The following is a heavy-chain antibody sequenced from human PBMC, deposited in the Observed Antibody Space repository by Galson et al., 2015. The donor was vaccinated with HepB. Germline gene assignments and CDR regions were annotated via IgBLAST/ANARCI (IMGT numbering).Heavy chain of an antibody. CDR3: AKAWFGNLPFFDD. CDR2: FGRAAGGS. J-gene: IGHJ4*02. Sequence: PLRPAGAASGVIFGNSRISGVRQGPGEGLEFVSTFGRAAGGSIYAGAVDGRSIVSRDNSNNTVYLQMNSLRAEDTAIYCCAKAWFGNLPFFDDWGQGTAVTVSS. CDR1: GVIFGNSR. V-gene: IGHV3-23*01. D-gene: IGHD3-10*01.